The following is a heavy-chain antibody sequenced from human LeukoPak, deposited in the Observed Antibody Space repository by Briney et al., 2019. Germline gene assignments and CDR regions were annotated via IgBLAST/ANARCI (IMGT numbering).Heavy chain of an antibody. Sequence: SETLSLTCTVSGGSISSSTYYWGWIRQPPGKGLEWIGTIYYSGSTYYNPSLKSRVTISVDTSKNQFSLKLSSVTAADTAVYYCARDDSPRYYYDSSGYYYVKAFDIWGHGTMVTVSS. J-gene: IGHJ3*02. CDR1: GGSISSSTYY. CDR2: IYYSGST. V-gene: IGHV4-39*07. CDR3: ARDDSPRYYYDSSGYYYVKAFDI. D-gene: IGHD3-22*01.